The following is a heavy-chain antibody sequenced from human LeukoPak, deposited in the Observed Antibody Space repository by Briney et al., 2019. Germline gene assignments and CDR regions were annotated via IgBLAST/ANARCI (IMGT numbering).Heavy chain of an antibody. CDR2: INPNSGGT. J-gene: IGHJ4*02. Sequence: ASVKVSFKAAGYTFTGSYMHWVRQAPGQGLEWMGWINPNSGGTNYAQKLQGRVTMTTDTSTSTAYMELRSLRSDDTAVYYCARALLWFGEPSHIDYWGQGTLVTASS. CDR1: GYTFTGSY. CDR3: ARALLWFGEPSHIDY. V-gene: IGHV1-2*02. D-gene: IGHD3-10*01.